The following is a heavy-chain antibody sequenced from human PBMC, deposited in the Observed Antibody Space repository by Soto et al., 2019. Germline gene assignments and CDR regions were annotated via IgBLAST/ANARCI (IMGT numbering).Heavy chain of an antibody. CDR2: IYYSGST. V-gene: IGHV4-31*03. D-gene: IGHD3-16*01. Sequence: QVQLQESGPGLVKPSQTLSLTCTVSGGSISSGGYYWSWIRQHPGKGLEWIGYIYYSGSTYSNPALKSRVTISVDTSKNPFSLKLSSVTAANTAVYYCARAWGGYFDYWGQGTLVTVSS. CDR1: GGSISSGGYY. J-gene: IGHJ4*02. CDR3: ARAWGGYFDY.